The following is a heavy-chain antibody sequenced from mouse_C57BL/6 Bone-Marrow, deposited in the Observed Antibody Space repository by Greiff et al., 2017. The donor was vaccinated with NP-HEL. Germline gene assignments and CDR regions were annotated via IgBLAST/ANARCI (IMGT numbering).Heavy chain of an antibody. CDR1: GYTFTSYW. J-gene: IGHJ3*01. D-gene: IGHD1-1*01. CDR2: IHPNSGRT. V-gene: IGHV1-64*01. CDR3: ARSGYYGTLAWFAY. Sequence: VQLQQPGAELVKPGASVKLSCKASGYTFTSYWMHWVKQRPGQGLEWIGMIHPNSGRTNYNEKFKSKATLTVDKSSSTAYMQLSSLTSEDSAVYYCARSGYYGTLAWFAYWGQGTLVTVSA.